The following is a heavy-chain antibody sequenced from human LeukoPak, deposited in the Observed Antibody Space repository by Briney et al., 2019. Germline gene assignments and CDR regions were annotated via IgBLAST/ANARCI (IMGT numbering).Heavy chain of an antibody. CDR2: IKQDGSEK. Sequence: GGSLRLSCAASGFTFSSYWMSWVRQAPGKGLEWVANIKQDGSEKYYVDSVKGRFTISRDNAKNSLYLQMNSLRAEDTAVYYCARVSSSGWYYFDYWGQGTLVTVSS. CDR1: GFTFSSYW. V-gene: IGHV3-7*01. D-gene: IGHD6-19*01. J-gene: IGHJ4*02. CDR3: ARVSSSGWYYFDY.